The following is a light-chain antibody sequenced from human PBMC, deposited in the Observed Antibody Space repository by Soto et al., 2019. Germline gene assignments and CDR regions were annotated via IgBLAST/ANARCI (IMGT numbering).Light chain of an antibody. CDR1: QSVSSSY. CDR3: QQYGKLPRT. V-gene: IGKV3-20*01. J-gene: IGKJ1*01. Sequence: EIVLTQSPGTLSLPPGERATLSCRASQSVSSSYLAWYQQKPGQAPRLLIYGASSRATGIPDRFSGSGSGTNFTLTISRLEPEDFAVYYCQQYGKLPRTFGQGTKVDIK. CDR2: GAS.